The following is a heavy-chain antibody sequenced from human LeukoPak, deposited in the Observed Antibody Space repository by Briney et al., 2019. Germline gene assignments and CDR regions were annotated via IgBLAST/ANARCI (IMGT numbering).Heavy chain of an antibody. D-gene: IGHD3-3*01. CDR2: IFSNDEK. CDR3: ARIPLTEYDFWSGYYPYYYYGMDV. CDR1: GFSLSNARMG. Sequence: SGPTLVKPTETLTLTCTVSGFSLSNARMGVSWIRQPPGKALEWLAHIFSNDEKSYSTSLKSRLTISKDTSKSQMVLTMTNMDPVDTATYYCARIPLTEYDFWSGYYPYYYYGMDVWGQGTTVTVSS. J-gene: IGHJ6*02. V-gene: IGHV2-26*01.